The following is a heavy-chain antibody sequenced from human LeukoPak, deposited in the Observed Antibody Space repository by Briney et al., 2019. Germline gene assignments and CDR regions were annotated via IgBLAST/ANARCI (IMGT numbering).Heavy chain of an antibody. Sequence: SETLSLTCTVSGGSISSYYWSWIRQPPGKGLEWIGYIYYSGSTSYNPSLKSRVTISVDTSKNQFSLKLSSVTAADTAVYYCARDHIVVVPAARVYYYYYGMDVWGQGTTVTVSS. J-gene: IGHJ6*02. CDR2: IYYSGST. D-gene: IGHD2-2*01. V-gene: IGHV4-59*01. CDR1: GGSISSYY. CDR3: ARDHIVVVPAARVYYYYYGMDV.